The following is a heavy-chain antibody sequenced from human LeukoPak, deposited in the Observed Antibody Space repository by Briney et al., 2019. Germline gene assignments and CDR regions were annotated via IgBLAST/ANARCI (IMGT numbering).Heavy chain of an antibody. J-gene: IGHJ4*02. CDR1: GYDFTTYW. CDR3: ARRVGSYEYFDY. D-gene: IGHD3-10*01. V-gene: IGHV5-51*01. Sequence: GESLKISCKGSGYDFTTYWIGWVRQMPGKGLEWMGIIYPGDSDTRYNPSFQGQVTISADKSISTAYLQWSSLRASDTAMYYCARRVGSYEYFDYWGQGTLVTVSS. CDR2: IYPGDSDT.